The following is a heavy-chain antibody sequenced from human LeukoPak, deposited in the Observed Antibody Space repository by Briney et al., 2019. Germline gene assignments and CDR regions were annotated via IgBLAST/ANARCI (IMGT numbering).Heavy chain of an antibody. V-gene: IGHV1-2*02. Sequence: ASVKVSCKTSGYTFSGYYMNWVRQAPGQGLEWMGWINPNSGGTNSAQKFQGRVTMTRDTSISTAYMELSRLRSDDTAVYYCARDGFGELLYYFDYWGQGTLVTVSS. J-gene: IGHJ4*02. CDR1: GYTFSGYY. CDR2: INPNSGGT. D-gene: IGHD3-10*01. CDR3: ARDGFGELLYYFDY.